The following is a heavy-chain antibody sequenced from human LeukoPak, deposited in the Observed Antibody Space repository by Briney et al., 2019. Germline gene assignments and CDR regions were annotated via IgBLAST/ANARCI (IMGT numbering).Heavy chain of an antibody. Sequence: GGSLRLSCAASGITFSRYSMNWVRQAPGKGLEWVSSISIGSTYIYYADSVKGRFTISRDNAKNSPYLQMNSLRSEDTAVYYCASHPPDVVPAAIGGRAFQHWGQGTLVTVSS. V-gene: IGHV3-21*04. CDR2: ISIGSTYI. D-gene: IGHD2-2*01. J-gene: IGHJ1*01. CDR1: GITFSRYS. CDR3: ASHPPDVVPAAIGGRAFQH.